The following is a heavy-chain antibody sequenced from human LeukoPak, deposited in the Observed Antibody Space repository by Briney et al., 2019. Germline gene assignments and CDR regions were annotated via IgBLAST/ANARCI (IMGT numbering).Heavy chain of an antibody. V-gene: IGHV3-7*01. CDR2: IKQDGSEK. CDR3: AKDFKVVVPAATVGGY. J-gene: IGHJ4*02. CDR1: GFTFSSYW. D-gene: IGHD2-2*01. Sequence: GGSLRLSCAASGFTFSSYWMSWVRQAPGKGLEWVANIKQDGSEKYYVDSVKGRFTISRDNAKNSLYLQMNSLRAEDTAVYYCAKDFKVVVPAATVGGYWGQGTLVTVSS.